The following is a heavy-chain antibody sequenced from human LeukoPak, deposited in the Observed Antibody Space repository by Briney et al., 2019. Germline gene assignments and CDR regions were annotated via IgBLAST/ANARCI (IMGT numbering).Heavy chain of an antibody. CDR1: GFTFSSYW. Sequence: GGSLTLSCAASGFTFSSYWMHWVRQAPGKGLVWVSRINSDGSSTSYADSVKGRFTISRDNAKNTLYLQMNSLRAEDTAVYYCASNSIAARRYYYYMDVWGKGTTVTVSS. D-gene: IGHD6-6*01. CDR3: ASNSIAARRYYYYMDV. V-gene: IGHV3-74*01. CDR2: INSDGSST. J-gene: IGHJ6*03.